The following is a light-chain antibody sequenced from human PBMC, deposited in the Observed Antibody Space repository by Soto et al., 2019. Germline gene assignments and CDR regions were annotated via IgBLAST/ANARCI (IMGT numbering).Light chain of an antibody. Sequence: ESVLTQSPGTLSLSPGERATLSYRAIQSVSNNYLAWYQQKPGQAPRLLIYGASSRATGIPDRFSGGGSGTDFTLTISRLEPEDFAVYSCQQYGYSPITFGQGTRLEIK. CDR3: QQYGYSPIT. CDR1: QSVSNNY. J-gene: IGKJ5*01. CDR2: GAS. V-gene: IGKV3-20*01.